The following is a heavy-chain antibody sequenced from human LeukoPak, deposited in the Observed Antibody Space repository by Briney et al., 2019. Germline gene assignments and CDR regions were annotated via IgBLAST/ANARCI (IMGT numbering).Heavy chain of an antibody. Sequence: ASVKVSCKLSGYTGIELSVHWVRQVPGKGLEWMGGFDPEDGETKYAQKFQGRVTMTEDTSTDTAYMELSRLTSEDTAVYYCATHTISGVVTYASLIWGRGTLVTVSS. D-gene: IGHD3-3*01. V-gene: IGHV1-24*01. CDR3: ATHTISGVVTYASLI. J-gene: IGHJ3*02. CDR1: GYTGIELS. CDR2: FDPEDGET.